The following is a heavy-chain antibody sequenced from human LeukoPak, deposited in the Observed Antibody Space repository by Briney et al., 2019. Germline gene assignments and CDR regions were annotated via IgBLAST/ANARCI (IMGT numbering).Heavy chain of an antibody. J-gene: IGHJ4*01. CDR2: ISGSGGST. CDR1: GFTFSSYA. CDR3: VPQRRAGMQAEYFDY. V-gene: IGHV3-23*01. Sequence: PGGSLRLSCAASGFTFSSYAMSWVRQAPGKGLEWVSAISGSGGSTYCADSVKGRFTISRDNSKNTLYLQMNSLRAEDTAVYYCVPQRRAGMQAEYFDYWGHGTLVTVSS. D-gene: IGHD2-8*01.